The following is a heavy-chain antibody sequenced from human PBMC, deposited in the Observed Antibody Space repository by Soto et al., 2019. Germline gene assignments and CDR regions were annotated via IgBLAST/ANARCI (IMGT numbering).Heavy chain of an antibody. V-gene: IGHV4-39*01. J-gene: IGHJ5*02. CDR3: ARHCNTWYEGWFDP. CDR2: VYYSGST. CDR1: GDSISRNNYY. Sequence: PSETLSLTCIVSGDSISRNNYYWGWIRQPPGKGLEWIGSVYYSGSTYYTPSLKSRVTISVDTSKNQFSLKLSSVAAADTAVYYCARHCNTWYEGWFDPWGHGTLVTVSS. D-gene: IGHD6-13*01.